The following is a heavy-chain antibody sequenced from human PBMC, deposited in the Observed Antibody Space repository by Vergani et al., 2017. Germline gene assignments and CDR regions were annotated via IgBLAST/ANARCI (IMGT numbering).Heavy chain of an antibody. CDR3: ARGKYYSDSTSHFRGRYFDV. Sequence: QMQLQESGPGLVKASETLSLTCTVSGDSIISRSYYWGWIRQPPGKGLEWIGSIYNSGNGDSSSSLKSRVTISADTSKNQFSLRLTTVPAADTAVYYCARGKYYSDSTSHFRGRYFDVWGRGTLVTVPS. CDR1: GDSIISRSYY. CDR2: IYNSGNG. J-gene: IGHJ2*01. D-gene: IGHD3-16*01. V-gene: IGHV4-39*01.